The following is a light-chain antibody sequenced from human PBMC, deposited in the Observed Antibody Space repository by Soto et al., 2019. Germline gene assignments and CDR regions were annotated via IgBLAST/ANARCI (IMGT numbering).Light chain of an antibody. J-gene: IGLJ2*01. CDR3: SSYAGSNNLL. CDR1: SSDVGGYNY. V-gene: IGLV2-8*01. CDR2: EVS. Sequence: QSALTQPPSASGSPGHSVTISCTGTSSDVGGYNYVPWYQQHPGKAPQLMIYEVSRRPSGVPDRFSGSKSGNTASLTVSGLQAEDEADYYCSSYAGSNNLLFGGGTQLTVL.